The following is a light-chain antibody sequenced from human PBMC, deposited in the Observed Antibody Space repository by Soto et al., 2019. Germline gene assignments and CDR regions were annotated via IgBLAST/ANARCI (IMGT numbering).Light chain of an antibody. CDR1: SSDVGSYNR. Sequence: QTVVTQPPSVSGSPGQSVTISCTGTSSDVGSYNRVSWYRQPPGTAPKLMIYEVSNRPSGVPDRFSGSKSGNTASLTISGLQAEDEADYYCNSFTTSSTYVFGTGTKLTVL. V-gene: IGLV2-18*02. J-gene: IGLJ1*01. CDR3: NSFTTSSTYV. CDR2: EVS.